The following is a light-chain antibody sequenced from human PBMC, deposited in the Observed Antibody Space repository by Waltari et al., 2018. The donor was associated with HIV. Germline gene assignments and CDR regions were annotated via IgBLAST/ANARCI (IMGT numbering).Light chain of an antibody. CDR2: KVT. V-gene: IGLV3-25*03. CDR1: DMPDHY. J-gene: IGLJ3*02. CDR3: QSADSDNTYNWV. Sequence: SQLPPPPSVSVSPGQTAKITCSGDDMPDHYAYCSQQKPGQAPVLVMYKVTERPSGIPERFSGSMSGTTVTLTIMGVQPEDEADYYCQSADSDNTYNWVFGGGTKLTVL.